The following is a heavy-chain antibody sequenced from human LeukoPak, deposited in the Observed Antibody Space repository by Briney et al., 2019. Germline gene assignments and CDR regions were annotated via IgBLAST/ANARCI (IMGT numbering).Heavy chain of an antibody. V-gene: IGHV3-64D*08. D-gene: IGHD6-25*01. CDR3: VKSATGEQQRLRFWFDP. Sequence: GGSLRLSCSASGFTFSSYAMHWVRQAPGKGLEYVSGISSNGGNINYADSVKGRFTISRDNSKNTLYLQMSSLRTEDTAVYYCVKSATGEQQRLRFWFDPWGQGTLVTVSS. CDR2: ISSNGGNI. J-gene: IGHJ5*02. CDR1: GFTFSSYA.